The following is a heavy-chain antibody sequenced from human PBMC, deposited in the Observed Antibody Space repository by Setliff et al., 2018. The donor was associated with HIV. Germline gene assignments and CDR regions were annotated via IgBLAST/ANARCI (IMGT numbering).Heavy chain of an antibody. CDR2: INHSGST. J-gene: IGHJ6*02. D-gene: IGHD3-10*01. CDR1: GGSFSDYY. Sequence: SETLSLTCAVYGGSFSDYYWSWIRQPPGKGLEWIGEINHSGSTNYNRSPKSRVTISVDTSKNQVSLKLSSVTASDTAVYYCARARYIVIRGDAGMDVWGPGTTVTVSS. CDR3: ARARYIVIRGDAGMDV. V-gene: IGHV4-34*01.